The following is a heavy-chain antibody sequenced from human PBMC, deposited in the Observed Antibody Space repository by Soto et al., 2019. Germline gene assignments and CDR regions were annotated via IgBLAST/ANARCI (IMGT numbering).Heavy chain of an antibody. Sequence: GGSLRLSCVASGFTVSNNYISWVRQAPGKGLEWVSVVYSGGSTSYADSVKGRFTISRDNFKNTLYLQMNSLRTEDTGLYYCAKKGRFLEWLFVAMDVWGQGTTVTVSS. CDR3: AKKGRFLEWLFVAMDV. CDR2: VYSGGST. D-gene: IGHD3-3*01. J-gene: IGHJ6*02. CDR1: GFTVSNNY. V-gene: IGHV3-66*02.